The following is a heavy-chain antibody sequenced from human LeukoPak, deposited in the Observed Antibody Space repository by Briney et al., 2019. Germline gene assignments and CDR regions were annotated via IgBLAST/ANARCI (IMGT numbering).Heavy chain of an antibody. Sequence: ASVKVSCKASGYTFTGYYMHWVRQAPGQGLEWMGWINPNSGGTNYAQKLQGRVTMTTDTSTSTAYMELRSLRSDDTAVYYCARQGRRWLQFNWFDPWGQGTLVTVSS. CDR2: INPNSGGT. CDR3: ARQGRRWLQFNWFDP. D-gene: IGHD5-24*01. V-gene: IGHV1-2*02. J-gene: IGHJ5*02. CDR1: GYTFTGYY.